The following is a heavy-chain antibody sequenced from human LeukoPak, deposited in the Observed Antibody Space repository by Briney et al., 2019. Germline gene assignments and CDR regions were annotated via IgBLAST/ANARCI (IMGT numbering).Heavy chain of an antibody. CDR3: ARGSSSSGWGDY. J-gene: IGHJ4*02. D-gene: IGHD6-19*01. CDR2: IDYTGST. Sequence: PAETLSLTCTVSGGSISSYSWSWIRQPPGKGLEWIGYIDYTGSTKYHPSLKSRVTISVATSKNQSSLKLTSVTAADTAIYYCARGSSSSGWGDYWGQGTLVTVSS. V-gene: IGHV4-59*01. CDR1: GGSISSYS.